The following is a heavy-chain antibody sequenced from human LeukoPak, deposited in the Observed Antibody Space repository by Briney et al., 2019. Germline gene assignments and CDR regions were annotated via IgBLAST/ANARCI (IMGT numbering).Heavy chain of an antibody. V-gene: IGHV4-59*12. Sequence: SETLSLTCTVSGGSISSYYWSWIRQPPGKGLEWIGTIYYSVSTHYNPSLKSRVTISVDTSKNQFSLKLSSVTAADTAMYYCARVLGGYASGWFDPWGQGTLVTVSS. D-gene: IGHD2-2*01. J-gene: IGHJ5*02. CDR2: IYYSVST. CDR1: GGSISSYY. CDR3: ARVLGGYASGWFDP.